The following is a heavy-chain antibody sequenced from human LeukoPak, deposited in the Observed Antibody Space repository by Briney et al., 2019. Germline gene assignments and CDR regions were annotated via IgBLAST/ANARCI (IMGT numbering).Heavy chain of an antibody. J-gene: IGHJ4*02. CDR1: GFTFSSYG. D-gene: IGHD3-10*01. V-gene: IGHV3-30*02. Sequence: GGTLRLSCAASGFTFSSYGMSWVRQAPGKGLEWVAFIRYDGSNKYYADSVKGRFTISRDNSKNTLYLQMNSLRAEDTAVYYCAKDCGGSGSYGDYWGQGTLVTISS. CDR3: AKDCGGSGSYGDY. CDR2: IRYDGSNK.